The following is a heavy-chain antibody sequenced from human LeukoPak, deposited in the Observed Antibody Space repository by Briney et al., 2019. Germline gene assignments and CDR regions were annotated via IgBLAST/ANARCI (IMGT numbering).Heavy chain of an antibody. D-gene: IGHD6-13*01. V-gene: IGHV4-30-4*08. J-gene: IGHJ4*02. CDR3: ARGKWVAAAGMLDY. CDR2: IYYSGST. Sequence: PSETVSLTCTVSGGSISSGDYYWSWIRQPPGKGLEWIGYIYYSGSTYYNPSLKSRVTISVDTSKNQFSLKLSSLTAADTAVYYCARGKWVAAAGMLDYWGQGTLVTDSS. CDR1: GGSISSGDYY.